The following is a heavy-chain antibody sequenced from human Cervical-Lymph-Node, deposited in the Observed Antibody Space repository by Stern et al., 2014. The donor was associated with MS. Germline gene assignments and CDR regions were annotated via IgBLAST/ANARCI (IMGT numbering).Heavy chain of an antibody. CDR1: GFTFSSYG. V-gene: IGHV3-33*08. Sequence: HVQLVESGAGVVQPGTSLRLSCAASGFTFSSYGMHWVRQAPGQGLEWLAVIWYDGSNKYYADSVKGRFTISRDNSKNTLYLQMNSLRAEDTAVYYCARGTHDLGYWGQGTLVTVSS. D-gene: IGHD3-16*01. CDR3: ARGTHDLGY. CDR2: IWYDGSNK. J-gene: IGHJ4*02.